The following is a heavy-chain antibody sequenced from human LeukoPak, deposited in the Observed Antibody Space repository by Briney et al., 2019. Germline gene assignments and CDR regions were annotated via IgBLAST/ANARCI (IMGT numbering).Heavy chain of an antibody. D-gene: IGHD1-14*01. CDR2: ISSNGNII. V-gene: IGHV3-11*01. CDR3: ASGGRAYNF. J-gene: IGHJ4*02. Sequence: GGSLRLSCAASRMRFSDFYMSWMRQAPGKGLEWISFISSNGNIIHYADSAKGRFTISRDNAKNSLYLHMDSLRVEDTATYYCASGGRAYNFWGPGTAVTVSS. CDR1: RMRFSDFY.